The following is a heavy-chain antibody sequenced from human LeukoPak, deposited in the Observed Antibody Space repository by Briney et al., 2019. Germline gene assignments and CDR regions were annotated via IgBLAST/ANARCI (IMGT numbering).Heavy chain of an antibody. V-gene: IGHV3-48*03. CDR3: ARDLSYCTITSCSYYYDGMDV. J-gene: IGHJ6*02. Sequence: GGSLSLSCSASGFTFSSYEMNWVRQAPGKGLEWVSYISSSGGTIYYADSVKGRFTISRDNAKNSLYLQMNSLRAEDTAVYYCARDLSYCTITSCSYYYDGMDVWGQGTTATVSS. CDR1: GFTFSSYE. D-gene: IGHD2-2*01. CDR2: ISSSGGTI.